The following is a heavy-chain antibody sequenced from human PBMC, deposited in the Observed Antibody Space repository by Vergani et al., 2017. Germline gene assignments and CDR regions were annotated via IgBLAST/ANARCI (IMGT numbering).Heavy chain of an antibody. CDR2: ISSSSSYI. V-gene: IGHV3-21*01. Sequence: EVQLVESGGGLVKPGGSLRLSCAASGFTFSSYSMNWVRQAPGKGLEWVSSISSSSSYIYYADSVKGRFTISRDNAKNSLYLQMNSLRAEDTAVYYCATLEYGSSTLVPNLDYWGQGTLVTVSS. CDR3: ATLEYGSSTLVPNLDY. CDR1: GFTFSSYS. D-gene: IGHD6-6*01. J-gene: IGHJ4*02.